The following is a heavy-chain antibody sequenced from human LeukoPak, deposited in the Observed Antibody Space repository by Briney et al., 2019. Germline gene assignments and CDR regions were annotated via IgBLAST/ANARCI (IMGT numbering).Heavy chain of an antibody. CDR1: GGSISGSY. Sequence: SETLSLTCTVSGGSISGSYWSWIRQPPGKGLEWIGYIYHTGNTDYNPSLRGRVTISLDTSKSHFTLYLSSVTAADTAVYYCARHSFSNPFDFWGRGTLVTVSS. J-gene: IGHJ4*02. CDR3: ARHSFSNPFDF. CDR2: IYHTGNT. D-gene: IGHD7-27*01. V-gene: IGHV4-59*08.